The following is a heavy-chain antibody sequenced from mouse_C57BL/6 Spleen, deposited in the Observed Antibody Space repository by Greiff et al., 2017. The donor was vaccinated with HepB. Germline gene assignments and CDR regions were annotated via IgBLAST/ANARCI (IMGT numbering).Heavy chain of an antibody. Sequence: EVQVVESEGGLVQPGSSMKLSCTASGFTFSDYYMAWVRQVPEKGLEWVANINYDGSSTYYLDSLKSRFIISRDNAKNILYLQMSSLKSEDTATYYCARNWARGYFDYWGQGTTLTVSS. CDR1: GFTFSDYY. D-gene: IGHD4-1*01. CDR2: INYDGSST. V-gene: IGHV5-16*01. J-gene: IGHJ2*01. CDR3: ARNWARGYFDY.